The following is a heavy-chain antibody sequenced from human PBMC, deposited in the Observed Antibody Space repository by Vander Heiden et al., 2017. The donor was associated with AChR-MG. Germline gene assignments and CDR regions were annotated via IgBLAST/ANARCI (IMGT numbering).Heavy chain of an antibody. D-gene: IGHD6-13*01. CDR3: ARVGSHYSSSWYGVDY. CDR2: IYYSGST. V-gene: IGHV4-30-4*01. CDR1: GGSISSGDYY. J-gene: IGHJ4*02. Sequence: QVQLQESGPGLVKPSQTLSLTCTVSGGSISSGDYYWSWIRQPPGKGLEWIGYIYYSGSTYYNPSLKSRVTISVDTSKNQFSLKLSSVTAADTAVYYCARVGSHYSSSWYGVDYWGQGTLVTVSS.